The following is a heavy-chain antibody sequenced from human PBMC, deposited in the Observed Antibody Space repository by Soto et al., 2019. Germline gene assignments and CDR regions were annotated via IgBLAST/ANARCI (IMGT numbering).Heavy chain of an antibody. CDR1: GGSISGYY. J-gene: IGHJ6*02. V-gene: IGHV4-59*12. CDR3: ARVEGRFYYGMDV. Sequence: PSETLSLTCSVSGGSISGYYWTWIRQPPGKGLEWIGEIYHSGSANYNPSLKSRVTISVDKSKNQFSLKLSSVTAADTAVYYCARVEGRFYYGMDVWGQGTTVTVSS. CDR2: IYHSGSA.